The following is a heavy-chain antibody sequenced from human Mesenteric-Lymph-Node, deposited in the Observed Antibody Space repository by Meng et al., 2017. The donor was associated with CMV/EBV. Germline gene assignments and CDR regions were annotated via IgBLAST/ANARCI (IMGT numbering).Heavy chain of an antibody. CDR3: ARLFGYCSSTSCYVDH. V-gene: IGHV4-39*07. D-gene: IGHD2-2*01. J-gene: IGHJ4*02. CDR2: IYYSGST. Sequence: SETLSLTCTVSGGSISSSSYYWGWIRQPPGKGLEWIGSIYYSGSTYYNPSLKSRVTISVDTSKNQFSLKLRSVTAADTAIYYCARLFGYCSSTSCYVDHWGQGTLVTVSS. CDR1: GGSISSSSYY.